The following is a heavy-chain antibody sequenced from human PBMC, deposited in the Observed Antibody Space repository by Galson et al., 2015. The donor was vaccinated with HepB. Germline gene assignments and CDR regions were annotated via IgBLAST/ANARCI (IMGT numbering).Heavy chain of an antibody. CDR3: TTVAAAYCGGDCYTYYPDY. V-gene: IGHV3-15*01. CDR1: GFTFSNVW. Sequence: SLRLSCAVYGFTFSNVWMNWVRQVPGKGLEWVGRIKSKSDGGTTDYAAPMKDRFTISRDDPQNTLYLQMNSLKTEDTAVYYCTTVAAAYCGGDCYTYYPDYWGQGTLVTVAP. CDR2: IKSKSDGGTT. D-gene: IGHD2-21*02. J-gene: IGHJ4*02.